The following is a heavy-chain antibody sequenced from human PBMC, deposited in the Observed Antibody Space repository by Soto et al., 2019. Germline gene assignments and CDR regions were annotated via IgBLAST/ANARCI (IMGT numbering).Heavy chain of an antibody. J-gene: IGHJ6*02. Sequence: GASVKVSCKASGGTFSSYAISWVRQAPGQGLEWMGGIIPIFGTANYAQKFQGRVTITADESTSTAYMELSSLRSEDTAVYYCVVGAVYYYYYGMDVWGQGTTVTVSS. CDR3: VVGAVYYYYYGMDV. CDR1: GGTFSSYA. CDR2: IIPIFGTA. D-gene: IGHD1-26*01. V-gene: IGHV1-69*13.